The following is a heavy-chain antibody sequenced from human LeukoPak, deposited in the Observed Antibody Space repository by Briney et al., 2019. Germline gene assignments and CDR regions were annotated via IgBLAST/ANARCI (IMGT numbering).Heavy chain of an antibody. Sequence: PSETLSLTCAVYGGSFSGYYWSWIRQPPGKGLEWIGEINHSGSTNYNPSLKSRVTISVDTSKNQFSLKLSSVTAADTAVYYCARDEFWTYYDFWSGSLTQDISGMDVWGQGTTVTVSS. V-gene: IGHV4-34*01. D-gene: IGHD3-3*01. CDR2: INHSGST. CDR3: ARDEFWTYYDFWSGSLTQDISGMDV. CDR1: GGSFSGYY. J-gene: IGHJ6*02.